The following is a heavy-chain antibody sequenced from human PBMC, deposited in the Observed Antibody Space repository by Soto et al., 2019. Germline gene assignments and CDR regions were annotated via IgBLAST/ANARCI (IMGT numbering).Heavy chain of an antibody. Sequence: PGGSLRLSCAASGFTFSSYGMHWVRQAPGKGLEWVAVISYDGSNKYYADSVKGRFTISRDNSKNTLYLQMNSLRAEDTAVYYCAKDIWVRKWPTKDGVGDYWGQGTLVTVSS. J-gene: IGHJ4*02. CDR2: ISYDGSNK. CDR1: GFTFSSYG. V-gene: IGHV3-30*18. D-gene: IGHD1-26*01. CDR3: AKDIWVRKWPTKDGVGDY.